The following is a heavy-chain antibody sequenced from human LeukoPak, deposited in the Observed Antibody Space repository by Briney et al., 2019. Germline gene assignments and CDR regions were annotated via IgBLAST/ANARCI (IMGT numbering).Heavy chain of an antibody. V-gene: IGHV4-34*01. Sequence: EWIGRITHSGDTNYNPSLKSRVTISADPSKSQFSLKLSSVTAADTAIYYCARRGSSSFDNWGQGTLVTVSS. CDR2: ITHSGDT. CDR3: ARRGSSSFDN. J-gene: IGHJ4*02. D-gene: IGHD1-26*01.